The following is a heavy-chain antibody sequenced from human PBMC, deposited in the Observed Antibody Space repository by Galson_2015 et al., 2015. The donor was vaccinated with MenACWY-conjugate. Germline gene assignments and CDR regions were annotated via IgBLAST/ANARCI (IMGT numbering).Heavy chain of an antibody. CDR1: GDSVSSNSDA. V-gene: IGHV6-1*01. CDR2: RYYRSKWYN. Sequence: CAIYGDSVSSNSDAWNWVRQSPSRGLEWLGRRYYRSKWYNDYALSVKSRININPDTSKNQFSLQLNSVTTEDTAIYYCAREYSGCFDYWGQGTLVTVSS. CDR3: AREYSGCFDY. J-gene: IGHJ4*02. D-gene: IGHD1-26*01.